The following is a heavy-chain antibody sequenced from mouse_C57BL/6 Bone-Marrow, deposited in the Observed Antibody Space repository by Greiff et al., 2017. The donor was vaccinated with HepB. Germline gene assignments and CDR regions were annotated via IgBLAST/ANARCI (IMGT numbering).Heavy chain of an antibody. CDR3: AIQALIYDGYYYFDY. J-gene: IGHJ2*01. CDR1: GYTFTSYW. Sequence: QVQLQQPGAELVKPGASVKVSCKASGYTFTSYWMHWVKQRPGQGLEWIGRIHPSDSDTNYNQKFTGKATLTVDKSSSTAYMQLSSLTSEDSAVYYCAIQALIYDGYYYFDYWGQGTTLTVSS. V-gene: IGHV1-74*01. CDR2: IHPSDSDT. D-gene: IGHD2-3*01.